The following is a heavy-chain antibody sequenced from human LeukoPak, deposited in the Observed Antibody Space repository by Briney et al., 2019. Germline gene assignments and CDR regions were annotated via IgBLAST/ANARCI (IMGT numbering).Heavy chain of an antibody. CDR3: ARDIGGSYTAIDY. CDR1: GFTVSRNY. CDR2: ISSSSAHI. Sequence: GGSLRLSCAASGFTVSRNYMSWVRQAPGKGLEWVSFISSSSAHINYADSVKGRFTISRDNPRNSLYLQMNSLRAEDTAVYYCARDIGGSYTAIDYWGQGTLVTVSS. V-gene: IGHV3-11*06. D-gene: IGHD1-26*01. J-gene: IGHJ4*02.